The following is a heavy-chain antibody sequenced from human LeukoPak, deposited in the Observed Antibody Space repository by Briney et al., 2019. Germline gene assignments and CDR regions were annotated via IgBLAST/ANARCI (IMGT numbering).Heavy chain of an antibody. CDR1: GYSFTSYW. J-gene: IGHJ5*02. V-gene: IGHV5-51*01. CDR2: TYPGDSDT. CDR3: ARHGYGDYHTEHVPYNWFDP. Sequence: GESLQISCQGSGYSFTSYWIGWVRPMPGKGLEWMGITYPGDSDTRYSPSFQGQVTISADKSISTAYLQWSSLKASDTAMYYCARHGYGDYHTEHVPYNWFDPWGQGTLVTVSS. D-gene: IGHD4-17*01.